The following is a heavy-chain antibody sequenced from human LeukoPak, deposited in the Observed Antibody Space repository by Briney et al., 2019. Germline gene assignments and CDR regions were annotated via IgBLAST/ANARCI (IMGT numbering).Heavy chain of an antibody. Sequence: SETLSLTCTISGGSISSSSYYWGWIRQPPGKGLEWIGSIYYSGSTYYNPSLKSRVTISVDTSKNQFSLKLSSVTAADTAVYYCARHQTVLLWFGESGPIDYWGQGTLVTVSS. J-gene: IGHJ4*02. V-gene: IGHV4-39*01. D-gene: IGHD3-10*01. CDR1: GGSISSSSYY. CDR2: IYYSGST. CDR3: ARHQTVLLWFGESGPIDY.